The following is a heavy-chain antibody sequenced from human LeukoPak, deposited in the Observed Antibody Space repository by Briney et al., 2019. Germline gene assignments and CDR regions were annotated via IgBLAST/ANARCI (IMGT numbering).Heavy chain of an antibody. V-gene: IGHV4-38-2*02. CDR3: ARDSRNYYDSSGRYYFDY. J-gene: IGHJ4*02. CDR1: GYSISSGYY. Sequence: SETLSLTCTVSGYSISSGYYWGWIRQPPGRGLEWIGSIFRSGTTYYNPSLRSRVTISVDTSKNQFSLKLSSVTAADTAVYYCARDSRNYYDSSGRYYFDYWGQGTLVTVSS. D-gene: IGHD3-22*01. CDR2: IFRSGTT.